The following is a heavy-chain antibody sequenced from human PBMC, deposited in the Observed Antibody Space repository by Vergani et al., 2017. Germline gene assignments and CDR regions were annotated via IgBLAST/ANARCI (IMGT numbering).Heavy chain of an antibody. Sequence: QMQLQESGPGLVKASETLSLTFTVSGNSIISRSYYWGWIRQPPGKGLEWIGIIYNSGYGDSSSSLKSRVTISADTSKNQFSLRLTSVTAADTAVYYCASGKYYSDSTSHFRGRYFDVCLGGTLVTVPS. D-gene: IGHD3-16*01. J-gene: IGHJ2*01. CDR3: ASGKYYSDSTSHFRGRYFDV. CDR2: IYNSGYG. CDR1: GNSIISRSYY. V-gene: IGHV4-39*01.